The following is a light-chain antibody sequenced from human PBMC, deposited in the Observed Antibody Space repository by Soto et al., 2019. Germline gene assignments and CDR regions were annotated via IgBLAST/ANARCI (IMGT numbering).Light chain of an antibody. CDR1: QSVSSN. Sequence: EIVMTQSPATLSVSPGERATLYCRASQSVSSNLAWYQQRPGQAPRLIIYGASTRATGVPVRFSGSGSGTDFSLTISSLQSEDFAVYSCQQYKNWPPMTFGQGTKVEIK. CDR3: QQYKNWPPMT. J-gene: IGKJ1*01. V-gene: IGKV3-15*01. CDR2: GAS.